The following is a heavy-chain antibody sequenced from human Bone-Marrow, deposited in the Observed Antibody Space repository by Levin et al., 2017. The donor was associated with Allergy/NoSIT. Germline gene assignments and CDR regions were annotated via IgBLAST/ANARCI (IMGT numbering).Heavy chain of an antibody. D-gene: IGHD6-13*01. CDR1: GFTFTIYD. V-gene: IGHV1-2*06. CDR2: LNPNTGGT. J-gene: IGHJ5*02. CDR3: ARETIAAPPYNWFDT. Sequence: PGESLKISCKASGFTFTIYDIHWVRQAPGQGLEWVGRLNPNTGGTDSAQKFMGRVTMTRDTSTTTAFMERTRLRPDDTAIYYCARETIAAPPYNWFDTWGQGALVTVS.